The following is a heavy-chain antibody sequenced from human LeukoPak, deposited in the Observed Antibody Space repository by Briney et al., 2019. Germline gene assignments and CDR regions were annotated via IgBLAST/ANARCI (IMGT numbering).Heavy chain of an antibody. V-gene: IGHV3-23*01. Sequence: GGSLRLSCAASGFTFSGYWMSWVRQAPGKVLEWVSAISGSGGSTYYADSVKGRFTISRDNSKNTLYLQMNSLRAEDTAVYYCAKNSGSYQRQFDPWGQGTLVTVSS. CDR1: GFTFSGYW. CDR2: ISGSGGST. CDR3: AKNSGSYQRQFDP. D-gene: IGHD1-26*01. J-gene: IGHJ5*02.